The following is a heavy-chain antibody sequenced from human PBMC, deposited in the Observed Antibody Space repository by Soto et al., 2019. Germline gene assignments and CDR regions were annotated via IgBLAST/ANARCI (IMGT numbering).Heavy chain of an antibody. D-gene: IGHD2-8*01. J-gene: IGHJ4*02. V-gene: IGHV3-11*01. CDR3: ARDPDTSNKVDY. Sequence: QVQLVESGGGLVKPGGSLRLSGAASGFTFSDYYMSWIRQAPGTGPEWVSRISDTGGAVFDVDSVKGRFTISRDNAKNSLYLQMNSLTAEDTAVYYCARDPDTSNKVDYWGQGTLVTVSS. CDR2: ISDTGGAV. CDR1: GFTFSDYY.